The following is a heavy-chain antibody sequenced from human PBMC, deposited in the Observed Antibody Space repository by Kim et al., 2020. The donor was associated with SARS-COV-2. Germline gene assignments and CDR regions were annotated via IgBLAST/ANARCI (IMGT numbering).Heavy chain of an antibody. V-gene: IGHV3-48*03. CDR2: GSTI. J-gene: IGHJ4*02. D-gene: IGHD3-10*01. Sequence: GSTIYYADSVKGRFTISRDNAKNSLYLQMNSLRAEDTAVYYCAGLRSWDYWGQGTLVTVSS. CDR3: AGLRSWDY.